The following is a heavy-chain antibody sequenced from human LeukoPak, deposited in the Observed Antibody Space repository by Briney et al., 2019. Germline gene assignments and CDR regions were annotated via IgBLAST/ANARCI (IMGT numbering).Heavy chain of an antibody. J-gene: IGHJ6*02. D-gene: IGHD3-10*01. Sequence: SETLSLTCTVSGGSISSYYWSWIRQPPGKGLEWIGYIYYSGSTNYNPSLKSRVTISVDTSKNQSSLKLSSVTAADTAVYYCARQKSRAYYYGSGSYYNYYYYYGMDVWGQGTTVTVSS. CDR1: GGSISSYY. CDR3: ARQKSRAYYYGSGSYYNYYYYYGMDV. V-gene: IGHV4-59*01. CDR2: IYYSGST.